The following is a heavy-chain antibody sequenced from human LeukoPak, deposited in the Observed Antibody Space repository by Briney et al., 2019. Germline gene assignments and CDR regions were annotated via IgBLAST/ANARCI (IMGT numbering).Heavy chain of an antibody. CDR1: GGSISSGDYY. D-gene: IGHD6-13*01. CDR3: ARVYSSSWYYYYYGMDV. CDR2: IYYSGST. J-gene: IGHJ6*02. Sequence: PSETLSLTCTVSGGSISSGDYYWSWIRQPPGKGLEWIGYIYYSGSTYYNPSLKSRVTISVDTSKNQFSLKLSSVTAADTAVYYCARVYSSSWYYYYYGMDVWGQGTTVTVSS. V-gene: IGHV4-30-4*01.